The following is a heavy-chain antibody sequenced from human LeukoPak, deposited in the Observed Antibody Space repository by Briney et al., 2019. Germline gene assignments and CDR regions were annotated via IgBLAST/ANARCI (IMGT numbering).Heavy chain of an antibody. J-gene: IGHJ5*02. Sequence: PSETLSLTCAVSGGSISSSNWWSWVRQPPGKGLEWIGEINHSGSTNYNPSLKSRVTISVDTSKNQFSLKLSSVTAADTAVYYCARGRVRQGWFDPWGQGTLVTVSS. CDR3: ARGRVRQGWFDP. CDR1: GGSISSSNW. V-gene: IGHV4-4*02. CDR2: INHSGST.